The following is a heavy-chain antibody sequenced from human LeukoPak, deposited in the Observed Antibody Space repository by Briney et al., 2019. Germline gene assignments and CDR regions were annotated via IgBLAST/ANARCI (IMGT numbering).Heavy chain of an antibody. J-gene: IGHJ6*03. CDR1: GFTFGDYA. CDR3: TRDAVEDYYYYYMDV. CDR2: IRSKAYGGTT. D-gene: IGHD1-1*01. Sequence: GGSLRLSCTASGFTFGDYAMSWVRQAPGKGLEWVGFIRSKAYGGTTEYAASVKGRFTISRDDSKSIAYLQMNSLKTEDTAVYYCTRDAVEDYYYYYMDVWGKGTTVTVSS. V-gene: IGHV3-49*04.